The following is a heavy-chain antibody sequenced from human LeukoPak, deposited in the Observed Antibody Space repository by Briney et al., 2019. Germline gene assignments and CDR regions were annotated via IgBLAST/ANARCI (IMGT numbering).Heavy chain of an antibody. CDR3: ARRPYYDSSGYDS. D-gene: IGHD3-22*01. CDR1: GGYISSSSYY. V-gene: IGHV4-39*01. Sequence: SETLSLTCTVSGGYISSSSYYWGWVRQPPGKGLEWIGSIYYSGSTYYTPSLKSRVTISVDTSKNQFSLKLSSVTAADTAVYYCARRPYYDSSGYDSWGQGTLVTVSS. CDR2: IYYSGST. J-gene: IGHJ4*02.